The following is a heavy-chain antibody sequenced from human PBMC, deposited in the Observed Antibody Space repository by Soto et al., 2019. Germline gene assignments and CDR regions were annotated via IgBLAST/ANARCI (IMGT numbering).Heavy chain of an antibody. CDR2: ISSSGSTI. CDR1: GFTFSSYE. V-gene: IGHV3-48*03. D-gene: IGHD5-12*01. J-gene: IGHJ4*02. CDR3: AKDIRRDGYNSLDY. Sequence: GGSLRLSCAASGFTFSSYEMNWVRQAPGKGLEWVSYISSSGSTIYYADSVKGRFTISRDNAKNSLYLQMNSLRAEDTAVYYCAKDIRRDGYNSLDYWGQGTLVTVSS.